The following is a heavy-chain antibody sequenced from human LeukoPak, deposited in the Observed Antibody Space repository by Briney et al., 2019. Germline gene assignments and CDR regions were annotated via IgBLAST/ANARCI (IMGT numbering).Heavy chain of an antibody. V-gene: IGHV4-38-2*02. Sequence: SETLSLTCTVSGYSISSGYYWGWIRQPPGKGLEWIGSIYHSGSAYYNPSLKSRVTISVDTSKNQFSLKLSSVTAADTAVYYCARNHGGNVDYWGQGTLVTVSS. J-gene: IGHJ4*02. CDR3: ARNHGGNVDY. CDR1: GYSISSGYY. CDR2: IYHSGSA. D-gene: IGHD4-23*01.